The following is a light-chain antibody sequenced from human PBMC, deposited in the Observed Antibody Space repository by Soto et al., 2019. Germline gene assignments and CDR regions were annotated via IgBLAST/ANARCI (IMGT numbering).Light chain of an antibody. J-gene: IGLJ1*01. V-gene: IGLV2-14*01. CDR2: DVN. CDR1: SSDVGAYNY. CDR3: SSWTSGATYV. Sequence: QSVLTQPASVSGSPGQSITISCAGTSSDVGAYNYVSWYQQHPGKAPKLMIYDVNNRPSGDSNRFSGSKSGNTASLTISELQAEDEADYYCSSWTSGATYVFGSGTKVTVL.